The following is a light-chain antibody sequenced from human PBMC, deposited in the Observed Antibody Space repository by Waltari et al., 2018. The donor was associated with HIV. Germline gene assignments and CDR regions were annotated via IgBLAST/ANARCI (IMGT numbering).Light chain of an antibody. CDR1: SLRSSY. J-gene: IGLJ1*01. Sequence: SSELTQDPAVSVALGQTVRITCQGDSLRSSYASWYQQQPGQAPVLVIYGRNNRTSGIPDRYSGSSSGSTATLTITGAQAEDEVDYYCSARDSSGNHVFGSGTKVTVL. CDR3: SARDSSGNHV. CDR2: GRN. V-gene: IGLV3-19*01.